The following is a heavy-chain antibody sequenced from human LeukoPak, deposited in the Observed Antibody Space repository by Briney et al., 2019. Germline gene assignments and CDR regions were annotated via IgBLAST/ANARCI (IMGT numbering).Heavy chain of an antibody. Sequence: PSETLSLTCAVYGGSFSGYYWSWIRQPPGKGLEWIGSIYYTGSTYYNPSLKSRVTISVDTSKNQFSLKLSSVTAADTAVYYCARRRSYYFDYWGQGTLVTVSS. CDR2: IYYTGST. V-gene: IGHV4-34*01. CDR3: ARRRSYYFDY. J-gene: IGHJ4*02. CDR1: GGSFSGYY.